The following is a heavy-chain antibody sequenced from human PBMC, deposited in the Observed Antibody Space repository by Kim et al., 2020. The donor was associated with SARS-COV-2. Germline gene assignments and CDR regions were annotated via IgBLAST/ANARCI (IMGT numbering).Heavy chain of an antibody. V-gene: IGHV1-8*01. Sequence: SGNTGYAQKFQGRVTMTRNTSISTAYMELSSLRSEDTAVYYCARGDPTDYWGQGTLVTVSS. J-gene: IGHJ4*02. CDR3: ARGDPTDY. CDR2: SGNT.